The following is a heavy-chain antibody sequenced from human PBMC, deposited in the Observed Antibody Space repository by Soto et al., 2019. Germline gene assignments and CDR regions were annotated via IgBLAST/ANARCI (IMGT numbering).Heavy chain of an antibody. J-gene: IGHJ4*02. CDR3: ARGGAAAGIDY. V-gene: IGHV3-33*01. CDR2: IWYDGSNK. CDR1: GFTFSSYG. Sequence: QVQLVESGGGVVQPGRSLRLSCAASGFTFSSYGMHWVRQAPGKGLEWVAVIWYDGSNKYYADSVKGRFTISRDNSKNTLYLQMNSLRAEDTAVYYCARGGAAAGIDYWGQGTLVTVSS. D-gene: IGHD6-13*01.